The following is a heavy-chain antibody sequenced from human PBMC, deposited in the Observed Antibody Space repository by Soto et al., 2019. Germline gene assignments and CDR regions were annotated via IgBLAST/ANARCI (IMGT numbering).Heavy chain of an antibody. V-gene: IGHV1-69*01. J-gene: IGHJ4*02. D-gene: IGHD6-19*01. Sequence: QVQLVQSGAEVKKPGSSVKVSCKASGGTFSSYAISWVRQAPGQGLEWMGGIIPIFGTANYAQKFQGRVTITADESTSTAYLELSSLRSEDTAVYYCARDHAAVAGTSAFDYWGQGTMVTVSS. CDR1: GGTFSSYA. CDR3: ARDHAAVAGTSAFDY. CDR2: IIPIFGTA.